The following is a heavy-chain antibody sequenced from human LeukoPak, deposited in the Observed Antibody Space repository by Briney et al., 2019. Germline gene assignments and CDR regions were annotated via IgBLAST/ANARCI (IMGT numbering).Heavy chain of an antibody. J-gene: IGHJ4*02. CDR1: GYTFTSYA. V-gene: IGHV1-3*01. CDR2: TNAGNGNT. D-gene: IGHD3-9*01. Sequence: ASVKVSCKASGYTFTSYAMHWVRQAPGQRLEWMGWTNAGNGNTKYSQKFQGRVTITRDTSASTAYMELSSLRSEDTAVYYCAREYYDILTGSLDYWGQGTLVTVSS. CDR3: AREYYDILTGSLDY.